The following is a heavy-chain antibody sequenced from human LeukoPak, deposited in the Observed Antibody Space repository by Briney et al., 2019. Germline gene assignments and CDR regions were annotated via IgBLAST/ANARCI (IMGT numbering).Heavy chain of an antibody. D-gene: IGHD2-8*02. V-gene: IGHV6-1*01. Sequence: SQTLSLTCAISGDSVSSKSAAWNWISPSPSRGLEWLGRTYYRSKWYNEYAVSVKSRITINPDTSKNQFSLQLNSVAPEDTAVYYCARTTGHFDYWGQGTLVTVSS. J-gene: IGHJ4*02. CDR3: ARTTGHFDY. CDR1: GDSVSSKSAA. CDR2: TYYRSKWYN.